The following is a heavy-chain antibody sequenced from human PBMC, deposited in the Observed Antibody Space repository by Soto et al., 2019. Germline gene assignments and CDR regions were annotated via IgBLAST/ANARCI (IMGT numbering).Heavy chain of an antibody. CDR2: IYYSGST. D-gene: IGHD5-12*01. Sequence: QVQLQESGPGLVKPSETLSLTCTVSGGSVSSGSYYWSWIRQPPGKGLEWIGYIYYSGSTNYNPSLQRRVPISADTSKNQFSLKLSSVTAADTAVYYCARAGDGYNYWGQGTLVTVSS. J-gene: IGHJ4*02. CDR1: GGSVSSGSYY. CDR3: ARAGDGYNY. V-gene: IGHV4-61*01.